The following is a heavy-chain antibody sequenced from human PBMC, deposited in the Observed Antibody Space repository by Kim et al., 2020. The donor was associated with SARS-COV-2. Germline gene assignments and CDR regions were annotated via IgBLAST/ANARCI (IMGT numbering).Heavy chain of an antibody. V-gene: IGHV3-11*06. Sequence: KDRFTISRDNAKNSLYLQMNSLRAEDTAVYYCVRERMGVWSTSHNWFDPWGQGTLVTGSS. D-gene: IGHD2-2*01. J-gene: IGHJ5*02. CDR3: VRERMGVWSTSHNWFDP.